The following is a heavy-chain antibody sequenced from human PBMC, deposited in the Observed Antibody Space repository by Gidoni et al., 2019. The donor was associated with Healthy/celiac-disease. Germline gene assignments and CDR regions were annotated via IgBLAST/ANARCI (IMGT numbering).Heavy chain of an antibody. Sequence: EVQLVESGGGLVQPGRSLSLSCAASDFLFDVFALHWVRQVPGKGGEWVSGSSWNSGSIGYADSVKGRFTIYRDNAKNSLYLQMNSLRAEDTALYYCAKDHVVPAAKGNYYYYGMDVWGQGTTVTVSS. CDR2: SSWNSGSI. CDR1: DFLFDVFA. CDR3: AKDHVVPAAKGNYYYYGMDV. J-gene: IGHJ6*02. V-gene: IGHV3-9*01. D-gene: IGHD2-2*01.